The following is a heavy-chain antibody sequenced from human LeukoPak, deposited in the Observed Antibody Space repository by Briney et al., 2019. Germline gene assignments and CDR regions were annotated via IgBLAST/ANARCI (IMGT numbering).Heavy chain of an antibody. Sequence: GRSLRLSCAASGFTFSSYWMHWVRQVPGKGLVWVARINPGGSSITYADSAKGRFTISRDNAKNTLYLQMDSLRAEDTAVYYCAKGGNYAPLDYWGQGTLVTVS. V-gene: IGHV3-74*01. CDR1: GFTFSSYW. J-gene: IGHJ4*02. CDR3: AKGGNYAPLDY. CDR2: INPGGSSI. D-gene: IGHD1-7*01.